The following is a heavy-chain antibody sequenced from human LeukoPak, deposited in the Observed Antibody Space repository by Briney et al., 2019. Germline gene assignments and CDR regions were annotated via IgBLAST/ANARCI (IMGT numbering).Heavy chain of an antibody. D-gene: IGHD5-12*01. CDR3: ARARLYSGHDLPNLGDY. CDR2: ISAYNGNT. V-gene: IGHV1-18*01. J-gene: IGHJ4*02. Sequence: ASVKVSCKASGYTFTSYGISWVRQAPGQGLEWMGWISAYNGNTNYAQKLQGRVTMTTDTSTSTAYMELRSLRSDDTAVYYCARARLYSGHDLPNLGDYWGQGTLVTVSS. CDR1: GYTFTSYG.